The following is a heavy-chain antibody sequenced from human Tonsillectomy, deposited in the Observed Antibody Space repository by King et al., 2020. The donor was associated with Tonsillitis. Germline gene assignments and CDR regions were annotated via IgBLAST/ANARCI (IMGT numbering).Heavy chain of an antibody. CDR3: SRELARSNYYYYGMDV. J-gene: IGHJ6*02. CDR2: INPNSGGT. V-gene: IGHV1-2*02. Sequence: VQLVQSGAEVKKPGASVKVSCKASRYSFTDHFMHWVRQAPGQGLEWMGWINPNSGGTNYAQKFQGRVTMTRDTSITTAYMELSSLRSDDTAVYYCSRELARSNYYYYGMDVWGQGTTVTVSS. CDR1: RYSFTDHF. D-gene: IGHD6-13*01.